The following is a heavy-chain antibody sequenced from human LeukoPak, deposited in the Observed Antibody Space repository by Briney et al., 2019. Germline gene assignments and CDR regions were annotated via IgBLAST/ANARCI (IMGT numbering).Heavy chain of an antibody. Sequence: SETLSLTCTVSGGSISSSSYYWGWIRQPPGKGLEWIGSIYYSGSTYYNPSLKSRVTISVDTSKNQFSLKLSSVTAADTAVYYCARLAGSNYAYYYYMDVWGKGTTVTVSS. CDR2: IYYSGST. CDR3: ARLAGSNYAYYYYMDV. V-gene: IGHV4-39*01. D-gene: IGHD4-11*01. CDR1: GGSISSSSYY. J-gene: IGHJ6*03.